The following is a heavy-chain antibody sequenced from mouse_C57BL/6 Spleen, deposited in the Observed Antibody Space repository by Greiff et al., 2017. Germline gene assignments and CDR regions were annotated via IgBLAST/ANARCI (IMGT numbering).Heavy chain of an antibody. V-gene: IGHV5-6*02. CDR2: ISSGGSYT. J-gene: IGHJ4*01. Sequence: EVKLMESGGDLVKPGGSLKLSCAASGFTFSSYGMSWVRQTPDKRLEWVATISSGGSYTYYPDSVKGRFTISRDNAKNTLYLQMSSLKSEDTAMYYCARRGLRPYAMDYWGQGTSVTVSS. CDR3: ARRGLRPYAMDY. CDR1: GFTFSSYG. D-gene: IGHD2-2*01.